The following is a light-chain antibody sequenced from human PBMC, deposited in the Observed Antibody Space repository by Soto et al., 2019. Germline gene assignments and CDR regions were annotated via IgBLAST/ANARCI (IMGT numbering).Light chain of an antibody. CDR3: QQYNNWPIT. V-gene: IGKV3-15*01. J-gene: IGKJ5*01. CDR2: GAS. CDR1: QSVSSSY. Sequence: EIVMTRSPATLSVSPGERATLSCRASQSVSSSYLAWYQQKPGQAPRLLIYGASTRATGIPARFSGSGSGTEFTLTISSLQSEDFAVYFCQQYNNWPITFGQGTRLEIK.